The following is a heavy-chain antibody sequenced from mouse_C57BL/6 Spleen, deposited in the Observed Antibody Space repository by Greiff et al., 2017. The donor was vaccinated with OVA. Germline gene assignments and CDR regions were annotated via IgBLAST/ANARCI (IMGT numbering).Heavy chain of an antibody. J-gene: IGHJ1*03. V-gene: IGHV1-78*01. CDR2: IYPRDGST. Sequence: VQLQQSDAELVKPGASVKISCKVSGYTFTDHTIHWMKQRPEQGLEWIGYIYPRDGSTKYNEKFKGKATLTVDKPSSTAYMQLSSLTSEDSAVYYCARDGYDYDRWYFDVWGTGTTVTVSS. CDR1: GYTFTDHT. CDR3: ARDGYDYDRWYFDV. D-gene: IGHD2-4*01.